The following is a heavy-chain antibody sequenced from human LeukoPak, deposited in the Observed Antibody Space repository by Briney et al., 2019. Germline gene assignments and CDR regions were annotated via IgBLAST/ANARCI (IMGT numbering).Heavy chain of an antibody. CDR1: GGSFSGYY. V-gene: IGHV4-59*08. CDR3: ARQTEMATMTHYNWFDP. CDR2: IYYSGST. D-gene: IGHD5-24*01. J-gene: IGHJ5*02. Sequence: SETLSLTCAVYGGSFSGYYWSWIRQPPGKGLEWIGYIYYSGSTNYNPSLKSRVTISVDTSKNQFSLKLSSVTAADTAVSYCARQTEMATMTHYNWFDPWGQGTLVTVSS.